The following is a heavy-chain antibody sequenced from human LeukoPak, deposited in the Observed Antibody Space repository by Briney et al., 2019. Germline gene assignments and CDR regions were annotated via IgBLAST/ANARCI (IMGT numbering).Heavy chain of an antibody. J-gene: IGHJ3*02. V-gene: IGHV4-38-2*01. CDR1: GYSIRSGYY. D-gene: IGHD1-26*01. Sequence: SETLSLTCSVSGYSIRSGYYWGWIRQPPGKGLEWIGSISHRGSTYYNPSLKSRVSMSVDTSKNHFSLTLNAVTAADTAVYYCASYSGTYSAFEIWGQGTPVTVSS. CDR2: ISHRGST. CDR3: ASYSGTYSAFEI.